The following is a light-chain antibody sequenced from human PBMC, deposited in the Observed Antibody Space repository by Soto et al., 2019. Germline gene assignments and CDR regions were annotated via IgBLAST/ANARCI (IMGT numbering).Light chain of an antibody. CDR3: QQYDNSPIT. Sequence: EIVLTQSPGTLSLSPGERATLSCRASQSVSSTYLAWYQQKPGQAPRLLIYGASSRATGTPDRFSGSGSGTDFTLTISRLEPEDFAVYYCQQYDNSPITFGQGTRLEIK. V-gene: IGKV3-20*01. J-gene: IGKJ5*01. CDR2: GAS. CDR1: QSVSSTY.